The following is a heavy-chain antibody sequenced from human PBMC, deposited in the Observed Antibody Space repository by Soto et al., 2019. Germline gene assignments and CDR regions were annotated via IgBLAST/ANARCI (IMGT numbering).Heavy chain of an antibody. CDR3: ANGYTSSWYGAFHI. CDR2: IIPILGIA. J-gene: IGHJ3*02. Sequence: QVQLVQSGAEVKKPGSSVKVSCKASGGTFSSYTISWVRQAPGQGLEWMGRIIPILGIANYAQKFQGRVTITADKYTSTPYMELSSLRPEDTGVYYPANGYTSSWYGAFHIWGQAPMLTVSS. V-gene: IGHV1-69*02. CDR1: GGTFSSYT. D-gene: IGHD6-13*01.